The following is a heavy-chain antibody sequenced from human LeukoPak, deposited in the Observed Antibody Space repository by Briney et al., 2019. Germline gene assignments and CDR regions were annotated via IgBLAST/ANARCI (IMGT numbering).Heavy chain of an antibody. V-gene: IGHV3-74*01. D-gene: IGHD2-2*01. CDR2: IKGDGSGT. J-gene: IGHJ4*02. CDR3: ARDRNYQLSPP. Sequence: GGSLRLSCAASGFTSFSNYWIHWVRQAPGKGLVWVSRIKGDGSGTIYADSVKGRFTISRDNARNTVYPQMNSLRVEDTAVYYCARDRNYQLSPPWGQGTLVTVSS. CDR1: GFTSFSNYW.